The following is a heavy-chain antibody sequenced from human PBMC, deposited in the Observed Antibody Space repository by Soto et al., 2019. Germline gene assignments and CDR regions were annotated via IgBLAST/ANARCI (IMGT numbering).Heavy chain of an antibody. D-gene: IGHD2-21*01. Sequence: EEQLVESGGGLVQPGGSLRLSCAASGFTFSSYWMHWVRQAPGKGLVWVSRINSDGSSTNYADSVKGRFTSSRDNAKNTMYLQMNSLSAEDTAVYYCARRHHIAYYYGMDVWGQGTRVNVSS. V-gene: IGHV3-74*01. CDR3: ARRHHIAYYYGMDV. J-gene: IGHJ6*02. CDR1: GFTFSSYW. CDR2: INSDGSST.